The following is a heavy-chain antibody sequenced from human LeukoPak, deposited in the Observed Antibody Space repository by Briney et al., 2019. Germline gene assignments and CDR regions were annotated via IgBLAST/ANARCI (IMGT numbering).Heavy chain of an antibody. J-gene: IGHJ6*02. CDR1: GFTFSSYA. CDR3: AKEYCSSTSCYTGWYYYYGMDV. CDR2: ISGSGGST. V-gene: IGHV3-23*01. Sequence: SGGSLRLSCAASGFTFSSYAMSWVRQAPGKGLEWVSAISGSGGSTYYADSVKGRFTISRDNSKNTLYLQMSSLRAEDTAVYYCAKEYCSSTSCYTGWYYYYGMDVWGQGTTVTVSS. D-gene: IGHD2-2*02.